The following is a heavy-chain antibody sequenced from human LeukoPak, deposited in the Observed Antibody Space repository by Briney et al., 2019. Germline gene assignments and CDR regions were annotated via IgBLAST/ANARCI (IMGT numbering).Heavy chain of an antibody. CDR3: ARSSGDRFDP. D-gene: IGHD3-10*01. CDR1: GYSFTTYW. CDR2: IYPGDSDT. V-gene: IGHV5-51*01. J-gene: IGHJ5*02. Sequence: ASVKVSCKGYGYSFTTYWIGWVRQLPGKGLEWMGIIYPGDSDTSYSPSFQGQVTISADKSISTAYLQWSSLKASDTAMYYCARSSGDRFDPWGQGTLVTVSS.